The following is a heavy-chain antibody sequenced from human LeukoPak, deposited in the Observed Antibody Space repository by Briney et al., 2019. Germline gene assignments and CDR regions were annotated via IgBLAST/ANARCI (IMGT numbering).Heavy chain of an antibody. Sequence: PGGSLRLSCAASGFTFSSYEMNWVRQAPGKGLEWVSYISSSGSTVYYADSVKGRFTVSRHNAKNSLYLQIDSLRHEDTAVYYCAHVKARSGSTFDIWGQGTMVTVSS. CDR2: ISSSGSTV. CDR3: AHVKARSGSTFDI. CDR1: GFTFSSYE. D-gene: IGHD3-10*01. J-gene: IGHJ3*02. V-gene: IGHV3-48*03.